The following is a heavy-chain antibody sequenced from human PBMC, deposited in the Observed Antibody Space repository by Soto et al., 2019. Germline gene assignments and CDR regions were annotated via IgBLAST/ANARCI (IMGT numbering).Heavy chain of an antibody. J-gene: IGHJ4*02. CDR2: ISNDGRST. CDR3: ARDTAGLSY. V-gene: IGHV3-74*01. D-gene: IGHD2-21*02. Sequence: EVQLVESGGGLVQPGGSLRLSCAASGLTFSNFRMHRVRQAPGKGLVWVALISNDGRSTNHADSVKGRFTISRDNAKSTLYLQLNSLRAEDTAVYYCARDTAGLSYWGQGTLVTVSS. CDR1: GLTFSNFR.